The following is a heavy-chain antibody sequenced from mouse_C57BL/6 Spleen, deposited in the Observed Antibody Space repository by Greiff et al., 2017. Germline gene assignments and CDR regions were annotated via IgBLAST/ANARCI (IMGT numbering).Heavy chain of an antibody. J-gene: IGHJ4*01. CDR1: GFTFSDYG. V-gene: IGHV5-17*01. CDR3: ARGTTVVDYAMDY. Sequence: EVKVVESGGGLVKPGGSLKLSCAASGFTFSDYGMHWVRQAPEKGLEWVAYISSGSSTIYYADTVKGRFTISRDNAKNTLFLQMTSLRSEDTAMYYCARGTTVVDYAMDYWGQGTSVTVSS. CDR2: ISSGSSTI. D-gene: IGHD1-1*01.